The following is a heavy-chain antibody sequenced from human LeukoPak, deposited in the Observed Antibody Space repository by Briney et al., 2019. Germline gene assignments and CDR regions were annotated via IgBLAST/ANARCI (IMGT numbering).Heavy chain of an antibody. CDR1: GGSFSGYY. CDR3: ARAGIAVAYYFDY. J-gene: IGHJ4*02. V-gene: IGHV4-34*01. Sequence: PSETLSLTCAVYGGSFSGYYWSWIRQPPGKGLEWIGEINHSGSTNYNPSLKSRVTISVDTSKNQFSLKLSSVTAADTAVYYCARAGIAVAYYFDYWGQGTLVTVSS. CDR2: INHSGST. D-gene: IGHD6-19*01.